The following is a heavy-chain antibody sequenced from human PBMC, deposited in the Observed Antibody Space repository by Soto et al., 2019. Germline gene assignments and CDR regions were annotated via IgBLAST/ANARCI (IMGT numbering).Heavy chain of an antibody. D-gene: IGHD2-15*01. CDR3: ARRGDCSGGEDAFDI. J-gene: IGHJ3*02. Sequence: QITLKESGPMLLKPTQTLTLTCTFSGFSLTTTGVGVGWIRQPPGKALEWLALIYWDDDKRYSPSLKSRLTITKDTSKNQVVLTMTSVDPVDTATYYCARRGDCSGGEDAFDIWGQGTMVTVSS. V-gene: IGHV2-5*02. CDR1: GFSLTTTGVG. CDR2: IYWDDDK.